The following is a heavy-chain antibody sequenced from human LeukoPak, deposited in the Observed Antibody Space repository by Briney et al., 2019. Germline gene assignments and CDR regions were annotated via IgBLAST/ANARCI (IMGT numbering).Heavy chain of an antibody. D-gene: IGHD3-22*01. V-gene: IGHV4-59*01. CDR2: IFYSGST. J-gene: IGHJ6*03. Sequence: ASETLSLTCTVSGGSISSYYWSWIRQPPGKGLEWIGYIFYSGSTNYNPSLKSRVTISVDTSKNQFSLKLSSVTAADTAVYYCARTMTYYYYMDVWGTGTTVTISS. CDR1: GGSISSYY. CDR3: ARTMTYYYYMDV.